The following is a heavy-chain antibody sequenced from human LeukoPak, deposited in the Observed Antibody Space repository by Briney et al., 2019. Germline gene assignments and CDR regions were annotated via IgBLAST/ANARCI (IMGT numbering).Heavy chain of an antibody. CDR2: ISGSGGST. CDR1: GFTFSSYA. Sequence: GGSLRLSWAASGFTFSSYAMSWVRQAEGKGLEWVSAISGSGGSTYYADSVKGRFTISRDNSKNTLYLQMNSLRAEDTAVYYCAKDAVTSIVVVTAISSLWGQGTLVTVSS. J-gene: IGHJ4*02. D-gene: IGHD2-21*02. CDR3: AKDAVTSIVVVTAISSL. V-gene: IGHV3-23*01.